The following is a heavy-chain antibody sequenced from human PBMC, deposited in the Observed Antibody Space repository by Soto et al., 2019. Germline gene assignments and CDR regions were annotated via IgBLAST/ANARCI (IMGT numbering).Heavy chain of an antibody. CDR3: GRVSSMATIGF. D-gene: IGHD5-12*01. Sequence: SETLSLTCTVSGGSISSNYWGWIRQPPGKGLEWIGYIYYSGTTIYNPSLKSRVTISVDTSKNQFSLKLSSVTAADTAVYYCGRVSSMATIGFWGQGTLVTVSS. J-gene: IGHJ4*02. V-gene: IGHV4-59*01. CDR1: GGSISSNY. CDR2: IYYSGTT.